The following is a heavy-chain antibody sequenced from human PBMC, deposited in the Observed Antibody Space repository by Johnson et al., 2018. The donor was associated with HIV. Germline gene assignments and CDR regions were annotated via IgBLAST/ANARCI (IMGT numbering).Heavy chain of an antibody. D-gene: IGHD5/OR15-5a*01. CDR2: IWAAGSTT. J-gene: IGHJ3*02. Sequence: QVQLVESGGGVVQPGGSLSLSCAASGFTFSTYGMHWVRQAPGTGLEWVAIIWAAGSTTYCAESVKGRFTISRDNSKNTLYLQMDSRSAEDTAVYYCPKHNGNSLYWYAFDIWGQGTMVTVSS. CDR1: GFTFSTYG. CDR3: PKHNGNSLYWYAFDI. V-gene: IGHV3-33*06.